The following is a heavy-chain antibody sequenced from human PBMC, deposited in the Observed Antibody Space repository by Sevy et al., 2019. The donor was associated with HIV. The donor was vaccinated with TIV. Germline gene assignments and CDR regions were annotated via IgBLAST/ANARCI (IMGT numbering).Heavy chain of an antibody. CDR2: INHSGST. D-gene: IGHD4-17*01. V-gene: IGHV4-34*01. J-gene: IGHJ4*02. Sequence: SETLSLTCAVSGGSISGYYWSWIRQPPGKGLEWIGEINHSGSTNYNPSLKSRVTISVDTSKNQFSLKLSSVTAADTAVYYCARRIQGDYSLGYFDYWGQGTLVTVSS. CDR1: GGSISGYY. CDR3: ARRIQGDYSLGYFDY.